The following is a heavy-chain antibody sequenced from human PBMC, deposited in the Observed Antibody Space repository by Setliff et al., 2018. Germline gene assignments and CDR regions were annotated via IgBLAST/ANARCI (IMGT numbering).Heavy chain of an antibody. Sequence: PSETLSFTCTVSGGSISSGDYYWSWIRQPPGKGLEWIGYIYSSGSTYYNPSLKSRVSISVDTSKNQFSLKLSSVTAADTAVYYCARESRYYYDNLGTLDYWGQGTLVTVSS. V-gene: IGHV4-30-4*08. D-gene: IGHD3-22*01. CDR2: IYSSGST. CDR1: GGSISSGDYY. J-gene: IGHJ4*02. CDR3: ARESRYYYDNLGTLDY.